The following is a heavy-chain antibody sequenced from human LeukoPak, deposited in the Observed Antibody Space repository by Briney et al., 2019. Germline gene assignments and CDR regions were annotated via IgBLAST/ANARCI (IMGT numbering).Heavy chain of an antibody. CDR2: ISSSSSTI. J-gene: IGHJ4*02. V-gene: IGHV3-48*04. Sequence: GGSLRLSCAASGFTFSSYSMNWVRQAPGKGLEWVSYISSSSSTIYYADSVKGRFTISRDNAKNSPYLQMNSLRAEDTAVYYCARGGVYFDYWGQGTLVTVSS. D-gene: IGHD2-8*01. CDR3: ARGGVYFDY. CDR1: GFTFSSYS.